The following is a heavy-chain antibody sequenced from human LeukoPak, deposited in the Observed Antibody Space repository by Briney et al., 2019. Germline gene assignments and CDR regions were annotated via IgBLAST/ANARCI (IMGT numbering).Heavy chain of an antibody. J-gene: IGHJ4*02. CDR1: AFTFSSYA. CDR2: ISGSGADT. V-gene: IGHV3-23*01. Sequence: GGSLRLSCAASAFTFSSYAMSWVRQAPGKGLEWVSGISGSGADTYYADSVKGRFTISRDNSKNTLYLQMNSLRAEDTALYYCAKTYSSSPGISSYFDYWGQGTLVTVSS. CDR3: AKTYSSSPGISSYFDY. D-gene: IGHD6-6*01.